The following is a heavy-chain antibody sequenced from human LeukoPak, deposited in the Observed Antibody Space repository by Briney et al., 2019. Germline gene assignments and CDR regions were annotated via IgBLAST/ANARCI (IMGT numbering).Heavy chain of an antibody. Sequence: GGSLRLSCAASGFTFRTYAIYWVRQAQGTGMEYISAISDDWITAYSADSANGTFTISRDNSKNILYLQMSSLRPEDTAVYYCVKQRRPIADDAFDIWGQGTMVTVSS. D-gene: IGHD2-15*01. V-gene: IGHV3-64D*06. CDR1: GFTFRTYA. J-gene: IGHJ3*02. CDR2: ISDDWITA. CDR3: VKQRRPIADDAFDI.